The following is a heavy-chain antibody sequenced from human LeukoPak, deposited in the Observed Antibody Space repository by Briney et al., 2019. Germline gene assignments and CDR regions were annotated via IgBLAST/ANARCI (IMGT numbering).Heavy chain of an antibody. CDR1: GFTFSSYS. Sequence: GGSLRLSCAASGFTFSSYSMNWVRQAPGKGLEWVSSISSSSSYIYYADSVKGRFTISRDNAKNSLYLQMNSLRAEDTAVYYCAREIVGATTVGDYWGQGTLVTVSS. J-gene: IGHJ4*02. CDR2: ISSSSSYI. V-gene: IGHV3-21*01. CDR3: AREIVGATTVGDY. D-gene: IGHD1-26*01.